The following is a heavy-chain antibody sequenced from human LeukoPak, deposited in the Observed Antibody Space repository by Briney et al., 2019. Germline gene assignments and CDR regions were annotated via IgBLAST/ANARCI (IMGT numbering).Heavy chain of an antibody. J-gene: IGHJ6*02. D-gene: IGHD2-15*01. CDR1: GGTFSSYA. CDR2: IIPIFGTA. CDR3: ARDRGSTHYYYGMDV. Sequence: SVTVSFKASGGTFSSYAISWVRQAPGQGLEWMGGIIPIFGTANYAQKFQGRVTITADESTSTAYMELSSLRSEDTAVYYCARDRGSTHYYYGMDVWGQGTTVTVSS. V-gene: IGHV1-69*13.